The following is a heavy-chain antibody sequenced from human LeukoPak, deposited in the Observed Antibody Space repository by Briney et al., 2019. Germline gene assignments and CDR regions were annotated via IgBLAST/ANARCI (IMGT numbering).Heavy chain of an antibody. V-gene: IGHV1-69*01. J-gene: IGHJ4*02. CDR3: ARGPSDYGDSNYFDY. D-gene: IGHD4-17*01. CDR1: RGTVSRYV. CDR2: MIPFFGAA. Sequence: RACCSPARGTVSRYVVTCVREAPGQRGEGRGGMIPFFGAANHAQNFHGRVTITADESTSTAYMELSSLRSEDTAVYYCARGPSDYGDSNYFDYWGQGTLVTVSS.